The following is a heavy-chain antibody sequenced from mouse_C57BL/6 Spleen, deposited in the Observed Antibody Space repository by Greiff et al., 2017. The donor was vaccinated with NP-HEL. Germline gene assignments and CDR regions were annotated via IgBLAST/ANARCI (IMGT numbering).Heavy chain of an antibody. D-gene: IGHD1-1*01. CDR2: IRLKSDNYAT. CDR1: GFTFTNYW. Sequence: EVQRVESGGGLVQPGGSMKLSCVASGFTFTNYWMNWVRQSPEKGLEWVAQIRLKSDNYATHYAESVKGRFTISRDDSKSSVYLQMNNLRAEDTGIYYCTGAYYYSSYFDVWGTGTTVTVSS. CDR3: TGAYYYSSYFDV. V-gene: IGHV6-3*01. J-gene: IGHJ1*03.